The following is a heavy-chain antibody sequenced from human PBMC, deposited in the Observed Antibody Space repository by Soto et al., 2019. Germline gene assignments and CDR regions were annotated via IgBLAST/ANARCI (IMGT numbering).Heavy chain of an antibody. CDR1: GGSISSYF. J-gene: IGHJ4*02. CDR2: SYYIGSN. D-gene: IGHD6-19*01. CDR3: AGGVRSSSGWPYFDY. Sequence: HVQLQESGPGLVKPSETLSLTCTVSGGSISSYFWSWIRQPPGKGLEWIGHSYYIGSNIYNPSLQSRVTVSVDTSKHQFSLKLTAVAAADTAVYHCAGGVRSSSGWPYFDYWGRGILVTVSS. V-gene: IGHV4-59*01.